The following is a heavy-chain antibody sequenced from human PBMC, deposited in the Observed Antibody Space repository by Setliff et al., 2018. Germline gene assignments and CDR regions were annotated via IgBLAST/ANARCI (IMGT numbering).Heavy chain of an antibody. J-gene: IGHJ4*02. V-gene: IGHV4-38-2*01. Sequence: KTSETLSLTCVVSGYSISSAYYWGWIRQPPGKGLEWVGNIGHTGSINYNPSLKSRLTISRDTSKNQVSLKLNSVTATDTAVYYCACSGSYYKTIDYWGQGTLVTVSS. CDR2: IGHTGSI. CDR1: GYSISSAYY. D-gene: IGHD3-10*02. CDR3: ACSGSYYKTIDY.